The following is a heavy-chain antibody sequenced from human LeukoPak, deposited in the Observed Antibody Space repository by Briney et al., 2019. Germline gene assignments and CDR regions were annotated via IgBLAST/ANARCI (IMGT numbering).Heavy chain of an antibody. CDR3: AREYSSGWYDYFDY. CDR1: GGTFISYA. D-gene: IGHD6-19*01. J-gene: IGHJ4*02. V-gene: IGHV1-69*13. Sequence: SVKVSCKASGGTFISYAISWVRQAPGQGLEWMGGIIPIFGTANYAQKFQGRVTITADESTSTAYMELSSLRSEDTAVYYCAREYSSGWYDYFDYWGQGTLVTVSS. CDR2: IIPIFGTA.